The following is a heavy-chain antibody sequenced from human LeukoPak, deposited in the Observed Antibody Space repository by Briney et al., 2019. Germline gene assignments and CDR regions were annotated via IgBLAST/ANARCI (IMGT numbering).Heavy chain of an antibody. CDR2: ISYDGSNK. CDR3: ARAIVALDY. V-gene: IGHV3-30-3*01. D-gene: IGHD2/OR15-2a*01. J-gene: IGHJ4*02. Sequence: GGSLRLSCAASGFTFSSYAMHWVRQAPGKGLEWVAVISYDGSNKYYADSVKGRFTISRDNSKNTLYLQMNSLRAEDTAVYYCARAIVALDYWGQGTLVTVSS. CDR1: GFTFSSYA.